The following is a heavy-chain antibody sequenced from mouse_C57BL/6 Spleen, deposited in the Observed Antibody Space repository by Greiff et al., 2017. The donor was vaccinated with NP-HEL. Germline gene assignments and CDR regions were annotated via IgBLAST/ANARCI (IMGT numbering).Heavy chain of an antibody. CDR1: GYAFSSYW. V-gene: IGHV1-80*01. D-gene: IGHD1-1*01. CDR2: IYPGDGDT. CDR3: ATPYYYGNYAMDY. Sequence: QVQLKQSGAELVKPGASVKISCKASGYAFSSYWMNWVKQRPGKGLEWIGQIYPGDGDTNYNGKFKGKATLTADKSSSTAYMQLSSLTSEDSAVYFCATPYYYGNYAMDYWGQGTSVTVSS. J-gene: IGHJ4*01.